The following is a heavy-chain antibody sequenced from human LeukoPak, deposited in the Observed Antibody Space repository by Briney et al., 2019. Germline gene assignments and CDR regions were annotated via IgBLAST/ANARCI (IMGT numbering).Heavy chain of an antibody. V-gene: IGHV3-21*01. D-gene: IGHD2-2*01. CDR1: GFSVRTNY. CDR2: ISSGGSYI. Sequence: GGSLRLSCAVSGFSVRTNYMSWVRQAPGKGLEWVSSISSGGSYISYADSVKGRFTVSRDNAKDSLFLQMRSLRDEDTAVYYCARGPALYCTSSSCLDGVDWGQGTLVSVSS. J-gene: IGHJ4*02. CDR3: ARGPALYCTSSSCLDGVD.